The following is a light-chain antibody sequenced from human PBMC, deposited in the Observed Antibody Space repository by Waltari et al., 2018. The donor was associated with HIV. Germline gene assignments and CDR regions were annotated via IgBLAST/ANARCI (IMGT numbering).Light chain of an antibody. V-gene: IGKV2-30*01. J-gene: IGKJ5*01. CDR3: MQGTHWPVT. CDR2: KVS. Sequence: DVVMTQSPLSLPVTPGQPAAIPCRSSQGLVYSDGIYYLSWFQQRPGQSPRRLICKVSNRDSGVPDRFSGSGSGTDFTLKISRVEAEDVGVYYCMQGTHWPVTFGQGTRLEIK. CDR1: QGLVYSDGIYY.